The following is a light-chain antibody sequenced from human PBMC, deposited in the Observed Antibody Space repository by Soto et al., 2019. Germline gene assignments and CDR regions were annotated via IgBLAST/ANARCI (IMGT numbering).Light chain of an antibody. J-gene: IGKJ1*01. CDR3: QQCASSPLT. CDR2: DAS. V-gene: IGKV3-20*01. Sequence: EIVLTQSPGTLSLSPGERATLSCRASQSVTNNYVAWYQQKPGQAPRLLIDDASRRATGIPDRFSGSGSGTDFTLTISRLELEDVAVYFCQQCASSPLTFGQGTRVDI. CDR1: QSVTNNY.